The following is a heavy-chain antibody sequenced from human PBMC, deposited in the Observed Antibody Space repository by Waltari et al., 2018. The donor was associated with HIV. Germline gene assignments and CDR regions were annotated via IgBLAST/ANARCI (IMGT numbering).Heavy chain of an antibody. Sequence: HLQESGPRLAKPSETLSLTCSVSGGSVSTGTYYWSWIRQPPGNGLERIGYISYSGSTNYNPSLKSRVTVSVDTSKNQVSLKLNSLTAADTAVYYCASHGDYYDRSGFYFDHWGQGTLVTVSS. V-gene: IGHV4-61*01. D-gene: IGHD3-22*01. J-gene: IGHJ4*02. CDR1: GGSVSTGTYY. CDR3: ASHGDYYDRSGFYFDH. CDR2: ISYSGST.